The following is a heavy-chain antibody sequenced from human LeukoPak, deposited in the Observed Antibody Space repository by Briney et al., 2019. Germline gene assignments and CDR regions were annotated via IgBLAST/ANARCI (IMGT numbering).Heavy chain of an antibody. V-gene: IGHV5-51*01. D-gene: IGHD3-10*01. CDR3: AGRYYYGSGRASQYYFDY. CDR1: GYSFTNYW. Sequence: GESLKISCRVSGYSFTNYWIGWVRQMPGKGLEWMGIIYPGDSDTRYSPSFQGQVTISADKSISTAYLQWSSLKASDTAMYYCAGRYYYGSGRASQYYFDYWGQGTLVTVSS. J-gene: IGHJ4*02. CDR2: IYPGDSDT.